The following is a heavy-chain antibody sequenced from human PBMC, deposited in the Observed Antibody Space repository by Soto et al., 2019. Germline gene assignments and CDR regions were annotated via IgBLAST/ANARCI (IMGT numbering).Heavy chain of an antibody. CDR3: ANLKEGTGDWYFDL. V-gene: IGHV3-23*01. CDR2: ISGTGAST. CDR1: GFTFSSCA. D-gene: IGHD1-1*01. Sequence: EVQLLESGGALVQPGGSLRLSCAASGFTFSSCAMSWVRQAPGKGLEWVSVISGTGASTYYADSVKGRFTSSRDNSKNAPYLQMNTLRAEDTAVYYCANLKEGTGDWYFDLWGRGTLVIVSS. J-gene: IGHJ2*01.